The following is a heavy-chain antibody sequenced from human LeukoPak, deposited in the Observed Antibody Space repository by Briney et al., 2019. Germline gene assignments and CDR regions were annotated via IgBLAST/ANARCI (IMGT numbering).Heavy chain of an antibody. J-gene: IGHJ5*02. CDR1: GGSNNSYY. CDR3: ARKAPKKGWFDP. CDR2: THPSGNT. V-gene: IGHV4-4*09. Sequence: SETLFLTCTVSGGSNNSYYWSRIRQPPGKGLEWIGYTHPSGNTNYSPSLKSRVTISIDTSRNQFSLKLSSVTAADTAVYYCARKAPKKGWFDPWGQGTLVTVSS.